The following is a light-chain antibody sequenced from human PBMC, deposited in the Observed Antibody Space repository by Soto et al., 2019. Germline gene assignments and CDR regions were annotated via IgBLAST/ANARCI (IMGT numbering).Light chain of an antibody. V-gene: IGKV3-15*01. J-gene: IGKJ2*01. Sequence: EIVMTQSPATLSVSPGERASLSSRASQSVNSNLAWYQHKPGQAPRLLISGASTRATGIPVRFSGSGSGTEFTLTISSLQSEDFAVYYWQKYNNWPRPLGEGTKLET. CDR1: QSVNSN. CDR2: GAS. CDR3: QKYNNWPRP.